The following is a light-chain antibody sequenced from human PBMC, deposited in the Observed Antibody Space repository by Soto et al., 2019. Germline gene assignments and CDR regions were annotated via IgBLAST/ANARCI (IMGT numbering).Light chain of an antibody. V-gene: IGLV2-23*02. J-gene: IGLJ3*02. CDR3: CSYAGDNSWV. CDR2: GVT. CDR1: SSDVENYDL. Sequence: QSVLTQPASVSGSPGRSITVSCTGTSSDVENYDLVSWYQQHPGQAPKVIIYGVTKRPSGVSNRFSGKRSGNTASLTISGLQAEDEAEYFCCSYAGDNSWVFGGGTKVTVL.